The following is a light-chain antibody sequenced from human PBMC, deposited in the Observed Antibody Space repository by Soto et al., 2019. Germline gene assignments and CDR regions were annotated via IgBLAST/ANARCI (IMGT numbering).Light chain of an antibody. Sequence: EIVLTQSPVTLSVSPSGFGNLXVLTSQTVTSSCLAWYQRKPGQAPRLLIHTTSTRATDIPDRFSGSGSGTDFTLTISRLQPEDFAVYYCQQCGGSPLFSFGPGTKVDIK. CDR1: QTVTSSC. CDR2: TTS. J-gene: IGKJ3*01. V-gene: IGKV3-20*01. CDR3: QQCGGSPLFS.